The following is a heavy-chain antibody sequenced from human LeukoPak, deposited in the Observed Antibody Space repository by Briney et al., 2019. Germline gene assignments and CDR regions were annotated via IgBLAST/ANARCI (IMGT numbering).Heavy chain of an antibody. CDR1: GGSISSGSYY. D-gene: IGHD3-10*01. Sequence: SETLSLTCTVSGGSISSGSYYWSWIRQPPGKGLEWIGEINHSGSTNYNPSLKSRVTISVDTSKNQFSLKLSSVTAADTAVYYCARHPPQGRPYYYGSGLHFDYWGQGTLVTVSS. CDR2: INHSGST. CDR3: ARHPPQGRPYYYGSGLHFDY. J-gene: IGHJ4*02. V-gene: IGHV4-39*01.